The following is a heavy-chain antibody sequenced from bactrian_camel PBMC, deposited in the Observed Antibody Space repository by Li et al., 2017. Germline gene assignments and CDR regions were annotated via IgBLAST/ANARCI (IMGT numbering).Heavy chain of an antibody. Sequence: HVQLVESGGGLVQPGGSLRLSCVASGFTFSNYWMYWVRQAPGKGLEWVSVINNGGSTISVSDSVKGRFTISRDNAKNTVYLQMNSLKPEDTGVYYCVRDGATSFGYWGQGTQVTVS. J-gene: IGHJ6*01. CDR3: VRDGATSFGY. V-gene: IGHV3S1*01. CDR2: INNGGSTI. D-gene: IGHD4*01. CDR1: GFTFSNYW.